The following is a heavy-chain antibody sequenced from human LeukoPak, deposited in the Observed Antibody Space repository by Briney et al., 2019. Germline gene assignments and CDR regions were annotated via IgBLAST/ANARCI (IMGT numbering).Heavy chain of an antibody. CDR3: ARAPLMVRGVYDAFDI. CDR2: IYTGGST. Sequence: SETLSLTCTVSGVSVTTYYWSWIRQPAGKGLEWIGRIYTGGSTNYNPSLKSRVTMSVDTSKNQFSLKLSSVTAADTAVYYCARAPLMVRGVYDAFDIWGQGTMVTVSS. V-gene: IGHV4-4*07. J-gene: IGHJ3*02. D-gene: IGHD3-10*01. CDR1: GVSVTTYY.